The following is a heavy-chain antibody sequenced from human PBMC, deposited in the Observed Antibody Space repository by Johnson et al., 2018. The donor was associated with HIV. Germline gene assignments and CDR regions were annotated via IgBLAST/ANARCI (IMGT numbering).Heavy chain of an antibody. CDR3: AKERSFTADAFDI. Sequence: QVQLVESGGGVVQPGRSLRLSCAASGFTFSSYAMHWVRQAPGKGLEWVAVISYDGSNKYYADSVKGRFTISRDNSKNTLYLQMNSLRAEDTAVYYCAKERSFTADAFDIWGQGTMVTVSS. CDR2: ISYDGSNK. D-gene: IGHD3-10*01. V-gene: IGHV3-30-3*01. J-gene: IGHJ3*02. CDR1: GFTFSSYA.